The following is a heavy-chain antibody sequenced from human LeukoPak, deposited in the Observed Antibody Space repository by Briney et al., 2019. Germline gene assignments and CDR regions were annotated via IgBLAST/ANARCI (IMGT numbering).Heavy chain of an antibody. CDR1: GGSISSDSYF. CDR3: ASLAVAGLSEGY. V-gene: IGHV4-39*01. J-gene: IGHJ4*02. CDR2: IYYSGST. Sequence: SETLSLTCTVSGGSISSDSYFWAWIRQPPGKGLEWIASIYYSGSTYYNPSLKSRVTISVDTSRNQFSLKLSSVTAADTAVYYCASLAVAGLSEGYWGQGTLVIVSS. D-gene: IGHD6-19*01.